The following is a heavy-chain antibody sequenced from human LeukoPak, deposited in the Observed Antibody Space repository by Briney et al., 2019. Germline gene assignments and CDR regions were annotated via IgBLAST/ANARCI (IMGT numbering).Heavy chain of an antibody. D-gene: IGHD5-12*01. J-gene: IGHJ4*02. V-gene: IGHV1-46*01. Sequence: ASVKVSCKASGYTFTSYYMHWVRQAPGQGLEWMGIINPSGGSTSYAQKFQGRVTMTRDMSTSTAYMELRSLRSDDTAVYYCAREGPSGYADYWGQGTLVTVSS. CDR2: INPSGGST. CDR1: GYTFTSYY. CDR3: AREGPSGYADY.